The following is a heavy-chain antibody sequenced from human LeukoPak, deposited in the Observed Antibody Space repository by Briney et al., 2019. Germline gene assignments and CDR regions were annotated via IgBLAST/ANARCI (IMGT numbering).Heavy chain of an antibody. CDR1: GGSISSGSYY. Sequence: SETLSLTCTVSGGSISSGSYYWSWIRQPPGKGLEWIGCIYYGGSTNYNPSLKSRVTISVDTSKNQFSLKLSSVTAADTAVYYCARGGPGYYASGTLGYFDYWGQGTLVTVSS. D-gene: IGHD3-10*01. CDR3: ARGGPGYYASGTLGYFDY. CDR2: IYYGGST. V-gene: IGHV4-61*01. J-gene: IGHJ4*02.